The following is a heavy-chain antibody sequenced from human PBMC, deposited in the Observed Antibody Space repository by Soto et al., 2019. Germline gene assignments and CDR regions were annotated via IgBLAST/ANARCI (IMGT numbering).Heavy chain of an antibody. CDR2: IYYSGST. CDR1: GGSISSSSYY. CDR3: ARSTVVIYHEGPFGAFDI. Sequence: QLQLQESGPGLVKPSETLSLTCTVSGGSISSSSYYWGWIRQPPGKGLEWIGSIYYSGSTYYNPSLKSRVTISVDTSKNQFSLKLSSVTAADTAVYYCARSTVVIYHEGPFGAFDIWGQGTMVTVSS. J-gene: IGHJ3*02. D-gene: IGHD2-21*01. V-gene: IGHV4-39*01.